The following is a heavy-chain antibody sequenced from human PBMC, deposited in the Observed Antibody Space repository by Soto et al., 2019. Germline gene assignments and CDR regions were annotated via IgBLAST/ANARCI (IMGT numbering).Heavy chain of an antibody. V-gene: IGHV2-70*01. CDR2: IDWDDDK. CDR1: GFSLSTSGMC. CDR3: ARMRGSSGPMRDYFDY. Sequence: SGPTLVNPTQTLTLTCTFSGFSLSTSGMCVSWIRQPPGKALEWLALIDWDDDKYYSTSLKTRLTISKDTSKNQVVLTMTNMDPVDTATYYCARMRGSSGPMRDYFDYWGQGTLVTVSS. D-gene: IGHD6-19*01. J-gene: IGHJ4*02.